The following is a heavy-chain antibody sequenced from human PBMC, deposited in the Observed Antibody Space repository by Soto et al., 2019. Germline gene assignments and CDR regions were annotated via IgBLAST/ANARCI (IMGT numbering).Heavy chain of an antibody. Sequence: PSETLSLTCAVYGGSFSGYYWSWIRQPPGKGLEWIGEINHSGSTNYNPSLKSRVTISVDTSKNQFSLKLSSVTAADTAVYYCETYPPYSSGWYDYWGQGTLVTVSS. V-gene: IGHV4-34*01. CDR2: INHSGST. CDR1: GGSFSGYY. J-gene: IGHJ4*02. CDR3: ETYPPYSSGWYDY. D-gene: IGHD6-19*01.